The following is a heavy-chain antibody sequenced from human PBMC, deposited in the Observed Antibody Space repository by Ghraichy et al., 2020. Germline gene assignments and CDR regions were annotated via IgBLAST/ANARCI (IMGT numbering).Heavy chain of an antibody. J-gene: IGHJ4*02. V-gene: IGHV4-34*01. CDR3: ARNGDGDNSGYSFDY. CDR2: IHPSGGT. CDR1: GGSFSDHF. D-gene: IGHD3-22*01. Sequence: ESLNISCAVYGGSFSDHFWSWIRQPPGKGPEWIGEIHPSGGTFYNPSLKSRVTLSRDTSKNHFSLQLGSVTAADTAVYYCARNGDGDNSGYSFDYWGQGSLVTVSS.